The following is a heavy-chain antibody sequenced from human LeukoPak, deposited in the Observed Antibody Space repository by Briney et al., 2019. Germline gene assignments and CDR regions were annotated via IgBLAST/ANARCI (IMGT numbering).Heavy chain of an antibody. CDR1: GYSYSNYW. D-gene: IGHD3-22*01. V-gene: IGHV3-9*01. CDR3: AKDILSDYYDSSGYYNRGAFDI. Sequence: GGSLRLSCAASGYSYSNYWMAWVRQAPGKGPEWVSGISWNSGSIGYADSVKGRFTISRDNAKNSLYLQMNSLRAEDTALYYCAKDILSDYYDSSGYYNRGAFDIWGQGTMVTVSS. CDR2: ISWNSGSI. J-gene: IGHJ3*02.